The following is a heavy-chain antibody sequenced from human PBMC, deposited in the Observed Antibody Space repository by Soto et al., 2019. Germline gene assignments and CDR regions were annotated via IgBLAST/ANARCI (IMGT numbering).Heavy chain of an antibody. D-gene: IGHD6-6*01. CDR3: AGDGGSSVFSEVAFDI. V-gene: IGHV3-23*01. CDR2: MSGSGGST. Sequence: HPGGSLRLSCAASGFTFSSYAMSWVRQAPGKGLEWVSAMSGSGGSTYYADSVKGRFTISRDNFKNTLFLQMNSLRAEDTAVYYCAGDGGSSVFSEVAFDIWGQGTMVTVSS. J-gene: IGHJ3*02. CDR1: GFTFSSYA.